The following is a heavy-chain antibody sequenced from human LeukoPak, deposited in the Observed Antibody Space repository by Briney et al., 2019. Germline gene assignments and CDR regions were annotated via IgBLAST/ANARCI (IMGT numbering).Heavy chain of an antibody. CDR1: GFTFNTYS. Sequence: GGSLRLSCAASGFTFNTYSMNWVRQAPGKGLEWISYISAPSSAIHYADSVKGRFTISRDNAKNSLYLQMNSLRDEDTAVYYLARVSFDYWGQGSLVTVSS. V-gene: IGHV3-48*02. CDR2: ISAPSSAI. CDR3: ARVSFDY. J-gene: IGHJ4*02.